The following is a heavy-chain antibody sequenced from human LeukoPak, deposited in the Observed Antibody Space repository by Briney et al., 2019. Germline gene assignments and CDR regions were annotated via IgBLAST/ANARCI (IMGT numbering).Heavy chain of an antibody. CDR3: ARGAGDCGGDCSSNWFDP. V-gene: IGHV4-34*01. D-gene: IGHD2-21*02. J-gene: IGHJ5*02. Sequence: SETLSLTCAVYGGSFSGYYWSWIRQPPGKGLEWIGEINHSGSTNYNPSLKSRVTISVDTSKNQFSLKLSSVTAADTAVYYCARGAGDCGGDCSSNWFDPWGQGTLVTVSS. CDR2: INHSGST. CDR1: GGSFSGYY.